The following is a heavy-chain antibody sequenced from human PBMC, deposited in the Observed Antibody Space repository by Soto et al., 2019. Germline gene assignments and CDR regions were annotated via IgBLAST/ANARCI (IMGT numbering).Heavy chain of an antibody. CDR2: IYYSGST. V-gene: IGHV4-39*01. CDR1: GGSISSSSYY. D-gene: IGHD2-15*01. J-gene: IGHJ4*02. Sequence: QLQLQESGPGLVKPSETLSLTCTVSGGSISSSSYYWGWIRQPPGKGLEWIGSIYYSGSTYYNPSLKSRVTISVDTSKNQFSLKLSSVTAADTAVYYRARGGGLGYCSGGSCYFFWGQGTLVTVSS. CDR3: ARGGGLGYCSGGSCYFF.